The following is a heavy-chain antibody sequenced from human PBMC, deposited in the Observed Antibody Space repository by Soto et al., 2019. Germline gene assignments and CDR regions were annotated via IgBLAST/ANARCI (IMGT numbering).Heavy chain of an antibody. V-gene: IGHV1-18*01. CDR3: ARTTVTASYYYMDV. Sequence: QVQLVQSGAEVKQPGASVKVSCKASGYTFTNYGFTWVRQAPGQGLECLGWISTYNGNTKYAQKVQGRLTMTTDTSTSTANMELTSLRSDDTALYYCARTTVTASYYYMDVWGKGSTVTVSS. D-gene: IGHD4-17*01. CDR1: GYTFTNYG. CDR2: ISTYNGNT. J-gene: IGHJ6*03.